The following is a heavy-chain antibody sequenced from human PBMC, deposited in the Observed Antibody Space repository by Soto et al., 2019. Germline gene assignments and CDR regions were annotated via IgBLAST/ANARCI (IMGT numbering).Heavy chain of an antibody. V-gene: IGHV5-51*01. CDR1: GYSFTSYW. CDR2: IYPGDSDT. Sequence: VESLNTCCKGSGYSFTSYWIVWVLQMPGKGLEWMGIIYPGDSDTRYSPSFQGQVTISADKSISTAYLQWSSLKASDTAMYYCARGSSGWYYYYYGMDVWGQGTTVTVSS. D-gene: IGHD6-19*01. J-gene: IGHJ6*02. CDR3: ARGSSGWYYYYYGMDV.